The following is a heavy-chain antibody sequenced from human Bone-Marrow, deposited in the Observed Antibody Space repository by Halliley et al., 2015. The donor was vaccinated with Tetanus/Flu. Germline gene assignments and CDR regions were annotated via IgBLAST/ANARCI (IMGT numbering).Heavy chain of an antibody. CDR3: ARGGGNWDPFDY. CDR2: VYPDDSDA. D-gene: IGHD1-1*01. J-gene: IGHJ4*02. V-gene: IGHV5-51*01. Sequence: LVQSGAEVKKPGESLKISCKASGYSFTAYWIGWVRHMPGEGLEWMGVVYPDDSDARYSPSFEGHITISADKSISTAFLQWNSLKASDTAIYYCARGGGNWDPFDYWGQGTLVTVSS. CDR1: GYSFTAYW.